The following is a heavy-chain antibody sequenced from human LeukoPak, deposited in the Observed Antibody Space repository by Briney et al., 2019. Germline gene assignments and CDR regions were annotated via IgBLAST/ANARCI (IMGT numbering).Heavy chain of an antibody. D-gene: IGHD3-10*01. CDR1: GGSISSHY. Sequence: SETLSLTCTVSGGSISSHYWSWIRQPPGKGLEWIGYIYHSGSTYYNPSLKSRVTISVDRSKNQFSLKLSSVTAADTAVYYCARDYYGSGSPFDPWGQGTLVTVSS. CDR2: IYHSGST. J-gene: IGHJ5*02. V-gene: IGHV4-59*11. CDR3: ARDYYGSGSPFDP.